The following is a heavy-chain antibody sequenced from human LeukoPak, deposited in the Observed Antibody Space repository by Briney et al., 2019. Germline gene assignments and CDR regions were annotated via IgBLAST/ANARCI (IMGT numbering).Heavy chain of an antibody. CDR2: INWNGGST. CDR1: GFTFSSYA. J-gene: IGHJ4*02. CDR3: ARDGGYCSSTSCYDGYYFDY. Sequence: GGSLRLSCAASGFTFSSYAMSWVRQAPGKGLEWVSGINWNGGSTGYADSVKGRFTISRDNAKNSLYLQMNSLRAEDTALYYCARDGGYCSSTSCYDGYYFDYWGQGTLVTVSS. D-gene: IGHD2-2*01. V-gene: IGHV3-20*04.